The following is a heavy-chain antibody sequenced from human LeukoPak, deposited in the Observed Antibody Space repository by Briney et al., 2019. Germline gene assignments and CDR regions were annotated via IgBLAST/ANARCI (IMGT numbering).Heavy chain of an antibody. V-gene: IGHV1-69*13. J-gene: IGHJ4*02. D-gene: IGHD2-15*01. CDR3: ATVPSGYCSGGSCAYFDY. CDR1: GGTFSSYA. CDR2: IIPIFGTA. Sequence: SVKVSCKASGGTFSSYAISWVRQAPGQGLEWMGGIIPIFGTANYAQKFQGRVTITADESTSTAYMELSSLRSEDTAVYYCATVPSGYCSGGSCAYFDYWGQGTLVTVSS.